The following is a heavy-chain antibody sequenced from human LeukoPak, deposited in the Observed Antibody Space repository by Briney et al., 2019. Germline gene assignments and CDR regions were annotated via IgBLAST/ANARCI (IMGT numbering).Heavy chain of an antibody. V-gene: IGHV3-30-3*02. D-gene: IGHD6-6*01. CDR2: ISYDGSNK. J-gene: IGHJ4*02. Sequence: PGRSLRLSCAASGFTFSSYAMHWVRQAPGKGLEWVAVISYDGSNKYYADSVKGRFTISRDNSKNTLYLQVNSLRAEDTAVYYCAKRMDSTSLGGAPGYWGQGTLVTVSS. CDR1: GFTFSSYA. CDR3: AKRMDSTSLGGAPGY.